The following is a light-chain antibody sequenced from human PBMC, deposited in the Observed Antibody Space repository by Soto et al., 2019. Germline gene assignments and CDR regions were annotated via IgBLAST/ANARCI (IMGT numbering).Light chain of an antibody. V-gene: IGLV2-8*01. Sequence: QAVVTQPPSASGSPGQSVTISCTGTNSDVGGYDYVSWYQQHPGKAPKFLIYEVNKRPSGVPDRFSGSKSANTAYLTVSGLQAEDEADYYCSSYSGSNNDVFGTGTKVTVL. CDR3: SSYSGSNNDV. CDR2: EVN. J-gene: IGLJ1*01. CDR1: NSDVGGYDY.